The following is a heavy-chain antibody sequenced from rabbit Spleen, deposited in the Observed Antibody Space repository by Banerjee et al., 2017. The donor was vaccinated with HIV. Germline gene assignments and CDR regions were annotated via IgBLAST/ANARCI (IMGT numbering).Heavy chain of an antibody. CDR3: ASAYSDVYFNL. CDR1: GFSFSNKVV. V-gene: IGHV1S45*01. J-gene: IGHJ4*01. D-gene: IGHD6-1*01. CDR2: INGVTGKA. Sequence: QEQLVESGGGLVQPEGSLTLTCKASGFSFSNKVVMCWVRQAPGKGLEWIACINGVTGKAVYASWAKGRFALSKTASTTVTLQMTSLTAADTATYFCASAYSDVYFNLWGPGTLVTVS.